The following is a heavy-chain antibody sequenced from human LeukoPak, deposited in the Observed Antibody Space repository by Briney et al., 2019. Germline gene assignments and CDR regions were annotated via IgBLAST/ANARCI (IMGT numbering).Heavy chain of an antibody. CDR1: GFTFSNYA. V-gene: IGHV3-23*01. CDR3: AKDARSLYSSGWYYYFDY. Sequence: GGSLRLSCAASGFTFSNYAMSWVRQAPGKGLEWVSVFSGSGGNTYYADSVKGRFTISRDNSKNTLYLQMNSLRAEDTAVYYCAKDARSLYSSGWYYYFDYWGQGTLVTVSS. CDR2: FSGSGGNT. D-gene: IGHD6-19*01. J-gene: IGHJ4*02.